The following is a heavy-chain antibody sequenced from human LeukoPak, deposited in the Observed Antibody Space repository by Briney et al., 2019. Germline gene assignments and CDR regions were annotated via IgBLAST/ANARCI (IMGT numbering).Heavy chain of an antibody. Sequence: GGSLRLSCAASGFTFSSYCMNWVRQTPGKGLEWVSSISSTSSYIYYADSVKGRFTISRDNAKNSLYLQMNSLRAEDTAVYYCARGGGYSGYGAYYFDYWGQGTPVTVSS. D-gene: IGHD5-12*01. J-gene: IGHJ4*02. CDR2: ISSTSSYI. V-gene: IGHV3-21*01. CDR1: GFTFSSYC. CDR3: ARGGGYSGYGAYYFDY.